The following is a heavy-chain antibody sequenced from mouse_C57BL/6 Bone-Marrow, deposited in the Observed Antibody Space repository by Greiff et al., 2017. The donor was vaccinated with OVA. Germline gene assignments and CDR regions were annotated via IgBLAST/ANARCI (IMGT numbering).Heavy chain of an antibody. D-gene: IGHD2-1*01. CDR1: GYAFTNYL. Sequence: VQLQQSGAELVRPGTSVKVSCKASGYAFTNYLIEWVKQRPGQGLEWIGVINPGSGGTNYNEKFKGKATLTADKSSSTAYMQLSSLTSEDSAVYIYARSGDGNYDFYYWGQGTTLTVSS. V-gene: IGHV1-54*01. CDR2: INPGSGGT. J-gene: IGHJ2*01. CDR3: ARSGDGNYDFYY.